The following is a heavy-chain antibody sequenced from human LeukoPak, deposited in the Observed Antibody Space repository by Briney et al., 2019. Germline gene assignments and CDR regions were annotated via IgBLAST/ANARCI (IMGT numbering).Heavy chain of an antibody. J-gene: IGHJ4*02. CDR1: GGSISNYY. CDR2: IYTSGST. D-gene: IGHD4-11*01. Sequence: SETLSLTCTVSGGSISNYYWSWIRQPAGKGLEWIGRIYTSGSTNYNPSLKSRVTISVDKSKNQFSLKLSSVTAADTAVYYCARLSHSNYGYFEYWGQGTLFTVSS. CDR3: ARLSHSNYGYFEY. V-gene: IGHV4-4*07.